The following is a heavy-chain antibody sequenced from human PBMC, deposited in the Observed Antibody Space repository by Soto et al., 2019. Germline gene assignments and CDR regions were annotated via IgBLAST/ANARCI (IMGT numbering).Heavy chain of an antibody. D-gene: IGHD3-22*01. CDR1: RFTFTSYG. J-gene: IGHJ3*02. V-gene: IGHV1-18*04. Sequence: ASVKVSCNASRFTFTSYGISWVRQAPGQGLERMGWISAYNGNTNYAQKLQGRFTMNTDTSTSTAYMELRSLRSDDTAVYYCARQKAYDRSGYQGDAFYIWGQGTMVSV. CDR3: ARQKAYDRSGYQGDAFYI. CDR2: ISAYNGNT.